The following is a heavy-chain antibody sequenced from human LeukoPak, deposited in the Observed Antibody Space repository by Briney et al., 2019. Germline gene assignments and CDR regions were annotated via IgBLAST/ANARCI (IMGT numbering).Heavy chain of an antibody. V-gene: IGHV3-74*01. Sequence: PGGSLRLSCAASGFTFSSYWMHWVRQAPGKGLVWVSRINSDGSSTSYADSVKGRFTISRDNAKNTLYLRMNSLRAEDTAMYYCARDLGYSSGVDYWGQGTLVTVSS. CDR3: ARDLGYSSGVDY. D-gene: IGHD6-19*01. J-gene: IGHJ4*02. CDR1: GFTFSSYW. CDR2: INSDGSST.